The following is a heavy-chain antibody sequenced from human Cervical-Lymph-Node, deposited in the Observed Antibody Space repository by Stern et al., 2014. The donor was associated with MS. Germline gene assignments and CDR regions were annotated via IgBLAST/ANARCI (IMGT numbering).Heavy chain of an antibody. Sequence: QVTLRESGPALVKPTQPLTLTCTFSGFSLSTTTMCVSWIRQPPGKALEWLARIDWDDDTSYSTSLRTRLAISKDTSKNQVVLTMGNMDPVDTATYYCARSITVSGPYDSWGQGTLVTVSS. D-gene: IGHD6-19*01. CDR3: ARSITVSGPYDS. CDR2: IDWDDDT. J-gene: IGHJ4*02. V-gene: IGHV2-70*15. CDR1: GFSLSTTTMC.